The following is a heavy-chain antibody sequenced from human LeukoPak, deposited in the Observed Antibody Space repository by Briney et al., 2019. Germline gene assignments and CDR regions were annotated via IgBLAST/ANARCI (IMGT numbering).Heavy chain of an antibody. CDR1: GYTFTSYY. J-gene: IGHJ4*02. CDR2: INPNSGGT. V-gene: IGHV1-2*02. D-gene: IGHD3-22*01. Sequence: GASVKVSCKASGYTFTSYYMHWVRQAPGQGLEWMGWINPNSGGTNYAQKFQGRVTMTRDTSISTAYMELSRLRSDDTAVYYCARGTYYYDSSGYPLDYWGQGTLVTVSS. CDR3: ARGTYYYDSSGYPLDY.